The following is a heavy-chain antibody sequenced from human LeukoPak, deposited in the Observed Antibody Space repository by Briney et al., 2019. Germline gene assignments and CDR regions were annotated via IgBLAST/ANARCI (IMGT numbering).Heavy chain of an antibody. Sequence: GGSLRLSCAASGFTVSSNYMSWVRQAPGKGLEWVSVIYSGGSTYYADSVKGRFTISRDNARNSLYLQMNSLRAEDTAVYYCARAGYDYVWGSYRYTEGFGYWGQGTLVTVSS. CDR3: ARAGYDYVWGSYRYTEGFGY. D-gene: IGHD3-16*02. CDR2: IYSGGST. CDR1: GFTVSSNY. J-gene: IGHJ4*02. V-gene: IGHV3-53*01.